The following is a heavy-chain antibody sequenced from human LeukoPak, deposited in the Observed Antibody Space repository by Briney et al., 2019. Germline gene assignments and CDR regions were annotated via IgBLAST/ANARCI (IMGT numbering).Heavy chain of an antibody. V-gene: IGHV3-7*01. CDR1: GFTFSSYE. CDR2: IKEDGSEK. Sequence: GGSLRLSCAASGFTFSSYEMNWVRQAPGKGLEWVADIKEDGSEKSYVDSVKGRFTISRDNAKNSLYLQMNSLRAEDTAIYYCAREDSSGLDYWGQGTLVTVSS. CDR3: AREDSSGLDY. J-gene: IGHJ4*02. D-gene: IGHD6-19*01.